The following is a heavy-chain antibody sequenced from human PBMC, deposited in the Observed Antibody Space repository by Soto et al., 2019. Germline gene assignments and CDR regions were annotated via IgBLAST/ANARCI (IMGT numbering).Heavy chain of an antibody. CDR1: GNTLSGLP. D-gene: IGHD6-13*01. CDR3: AKDGSYSSPTLDY. Sequence: ASVKVSCKVSGNTLSGLPMHWVRQAPGKGLEWMGSLDYEEGERNFAHRFQGRVTVTEDTSTDTAYMDLSSLKSEDTALYYCAKDGSYSSPTLDYWGQGTLVTVSS. V-gene: IGHV1-24*01. CDR2: LDYEEGER. J-gene: IGHJ4*02.